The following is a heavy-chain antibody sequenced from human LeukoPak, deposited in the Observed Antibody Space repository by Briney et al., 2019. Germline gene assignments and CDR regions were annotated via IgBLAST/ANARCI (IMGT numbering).Heavy chain of an antibody. Sequence: ASVKVSCKASGYTFTSYDINWVRQATGQGLEWMGWMNPNSGNTGYAQKFQGRVTITRNTSISTAYMELSSLRSEDTAVYYCARGHTQIGGKRTVFGYWGQGTLVTVSS. D-gene: IGHD2-15*01. CDR2: MNPNSGNT. CDR1: GYTFTSYD. V-gene: IGHV1-8*03. CDR3: ARGHTQIGGKRTVFGY. J-gene: IGHJ4*02.